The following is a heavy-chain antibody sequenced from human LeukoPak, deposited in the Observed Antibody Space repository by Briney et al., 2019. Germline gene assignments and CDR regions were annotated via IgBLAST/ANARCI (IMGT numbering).Heavy chain of an antibody. Sequence: GGSLRLSCAASGFTFSSYAMSWVRQAPRKGLEWVSVISGSGASTFYADSVKGRFSISRDNSKNTLYLQMNSLRAEDTAVYYCAKDPSGASIVRYFDYWGQGTLVIVSS. J-gene: IGHJ4*02. CDR1: GFTFSSYA. CDR3: AKDPSGASIVRYFDY. V-gene: IGHV3-23*01. D-gene: IGHD3-16*02. CDR2: ISGSGAST.